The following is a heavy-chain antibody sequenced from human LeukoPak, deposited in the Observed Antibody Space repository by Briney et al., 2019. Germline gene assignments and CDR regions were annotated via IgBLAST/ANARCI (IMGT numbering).Heavy chain of an antibody. V-gene: IGHV3-23*01. Sequence: HPGGSLRLSCAASGFTFSSYAMSWVRQAPGKRLEWVSSISGGGAGTYYADSVKGRFTISRDNSKNTLYLQMNSLRAEDTAVYYCAKSIAVPFFSWGQGTLVTVSS. CDR2: ISGGGAGT. CDR3: AKSIAVPFFS. CDR1: GFTFSSYA. D-gene: IGHD6-19*01. J-gene: IGHJ5*02.